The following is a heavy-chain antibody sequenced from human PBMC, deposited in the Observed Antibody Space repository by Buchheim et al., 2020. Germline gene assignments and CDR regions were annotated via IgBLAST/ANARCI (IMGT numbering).Heavy chain of an antibody. J-gene: IGHJ4*02. CDR2: ISPSSGGT. CDR1: GYTFTGNY. D-gene: IGHD5-24*01. V-gene: IGHV1-2*02. CDR3: ARRRDGYNYLYYFDY. Sequence: QVQLVQSGAEVKKPGASVKVSCKASGYTFTGNYVHWVRLAPGQGLEWMGWISPSSGGTKYAQKFQGRVTMTSDTSISTAYMELSSLRSDDTAVYYCARRRDGYNYLYYFDYWGQGTL.